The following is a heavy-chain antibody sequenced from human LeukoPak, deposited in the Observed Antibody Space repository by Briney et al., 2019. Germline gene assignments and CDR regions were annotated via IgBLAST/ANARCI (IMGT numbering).Heavy chain of an antibody. D-gene: IGHD3-10*01. CDR2: INTNTGNP. CDR3: ARDRPRPDGYGSGSYFFDY. V-gene: IGHV7-4-1*02. J-gene: IGHJ4*02. Sequence: ASVKVSCKASGYTFTSYAMNWVRQAPGQGLEWMGWINTNTGNPTYAQGFTGRFVFSLDTSVSTAYLQISSLKAEDTAVYYCARDRPRPDGYGSGSYFFDYWGQGTLVTVSS. CDR1: GYTFTSYA.